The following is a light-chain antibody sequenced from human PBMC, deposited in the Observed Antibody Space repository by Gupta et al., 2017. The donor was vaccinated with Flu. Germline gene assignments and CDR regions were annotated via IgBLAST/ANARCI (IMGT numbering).Light chain of an antibody. V-gene: IGLV2-14*01. Sequence: QSALTQPASVSGSPGQSITISCTGTSNDVGGYNFVSWYQQHPGKDPKLLIYEVNNRPSVVSNRFSASKSGNTASLTISVLQAEDEADYYGCSDTTSYTLVFGGGTKLTVL. CDR2: EVN. CDR3: CSDTTSYTLV. J-gene: IGLJ3*02. CDR1: SNDVGGYNF.